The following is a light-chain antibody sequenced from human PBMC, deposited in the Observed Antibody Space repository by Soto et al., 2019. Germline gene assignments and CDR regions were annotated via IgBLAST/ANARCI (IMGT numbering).Light chain of an antibody. Sequence: QSALTQPRSVSGSPGQSVTISCTGTSSDVGAYNYVSWYQHHPGRAPKLLIYDVNKRPSGVPDRFSGSKSGNTASLTISGLQAEDETDYYCCSYAGTFSYVFGPGTKLTVL. CDR1: SSDVGAYNY. V-gene: IGLV2-11*01. CDR3: CSYAGTFSYV. J-gene: IGLJ1*01. CDR2: DVN.